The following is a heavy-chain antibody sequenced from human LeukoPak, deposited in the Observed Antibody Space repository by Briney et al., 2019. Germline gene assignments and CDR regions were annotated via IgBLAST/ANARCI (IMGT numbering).Heavy chain of an antibody. J-gene: IGHJ4*02. V-gene: IGHV4-34*01. D-gene: IGHD4-17*01. CDR1: GGSFSGYY. CDR2: INHSGST. Sequence: SETLSLTCAVYGGSFSGYYWSWIRQPPGKVLEWIGEINHSGSTNYNPSLKSRVTISVDTSKNQFSLKLSSVTAADTAVYYCARVLPNGDSIRSCFDYWGQGTLVTVSS. CDR3: ARVLPNGDSIRSCFDY.